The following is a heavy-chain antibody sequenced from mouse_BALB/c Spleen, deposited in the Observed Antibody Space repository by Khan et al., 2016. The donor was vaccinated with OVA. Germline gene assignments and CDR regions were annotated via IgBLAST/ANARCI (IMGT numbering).Heavy chain of an antibody. J-gene: IGHJ4*01. CDR3: ARDGSRYNYAMDY. CDR2: ISYSGST. Sequence: VQLKESGPGLVKPSQSLSLTCTVTGYSITSDYAWNWLRQFPGNKLEWMGYISYSGSTNYNPALKSRISINRDTSKNQFFLQLNSVTTEDTATYYCARDGSRYNYAMDYWGQGTSVTVSS. D-gene: IGHD2-3*01. CDR1: GYSITSDYA. V-gene: IGHV3-2*02.